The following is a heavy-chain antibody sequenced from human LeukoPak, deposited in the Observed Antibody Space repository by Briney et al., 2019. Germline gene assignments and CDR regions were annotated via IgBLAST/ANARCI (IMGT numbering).Heavy chain of an antibody. CDR1: GGSISRSTYY. D-gene: IGHD6-25*01. V-gene: IGHV4-39*02. CDR3: ARSSGTGTFSY. J-gene: IGHJ4*02. CDR2: VYYGRSP. Sequence: SETLSLTCTVSGGSISRSTYYWAWIRQPPGKGLEWIGSVYYGRSPYFNPSLESRATISVDTSKNHFSLKMSSVTAADTAVYYCARSSGTGTFSYWGQGTLVTVSS.